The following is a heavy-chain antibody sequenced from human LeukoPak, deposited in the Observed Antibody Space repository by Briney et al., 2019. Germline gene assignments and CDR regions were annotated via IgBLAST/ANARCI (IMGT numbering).Heavy chain of an antibody. J-gene: IGHJ6*03. CDR3: ARQIDYYYYYMDV. CDR1: GYTFTSYG. Sequence: ASVKVSCKASGYTFTSYGISWVRQAPGQGLEWMGWINPNSGGTNYAQKFQGRVTMTRDTSISTAYMELSRLRPDDTAVYYCARQIDYYYYYMDVWGKGTTVTVSS. V-gene: IGHV1-2*02. D-gene: IGHD3-22*01. CDR2: INPNSGGT.